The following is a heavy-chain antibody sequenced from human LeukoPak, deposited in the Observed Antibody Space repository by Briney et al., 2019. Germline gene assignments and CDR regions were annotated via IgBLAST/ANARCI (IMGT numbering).Heavy chain of an antibody. CDR2: ISSSGGTT. CDR1: GFTFSSYA. CDR3: AKAGIAVPATPEY. Sequence: SLTLSCAASGFTFSSYAMNWVHQAPGKGLEWVSVISSSGGTTYYSDSVKGRFIISRDNSKNTLYLQMNSLRAEDTAVYYCAKAGIAVPATPEYCGQGTQVTVSS. D-gene: IGHD6-19*01. V-gene: IGHV3-23*01. J-gene: IGHJ4*02.